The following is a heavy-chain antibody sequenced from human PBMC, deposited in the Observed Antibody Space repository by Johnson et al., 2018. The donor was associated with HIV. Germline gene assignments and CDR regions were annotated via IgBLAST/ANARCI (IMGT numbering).Heavy chain of an antibody. CDR2: ISYDGSNK. CDR1: GFTFSSYA. D-gene: IGHD5-12*01. Sequence: VQLVESGGGVVQPGRSLRLSCAASGFTFSSYAMHWVRQAPGKGLAWVAVISYDGSNKYYADSVKGRFTISRDNSKNTLYLQMNSLRAEDTAVYYCARDPSPSSYLAFDIWGQGTMVTVSS. CDR3: ARDPSPSSYLAFDI. V-gene: IGHV3-30-3*01. J-gene: IGHJ3*02.